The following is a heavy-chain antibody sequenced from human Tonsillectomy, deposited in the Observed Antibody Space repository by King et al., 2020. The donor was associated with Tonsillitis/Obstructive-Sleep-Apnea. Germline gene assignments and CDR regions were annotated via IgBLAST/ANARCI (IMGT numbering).Heavy chain of an antibody. CDR1: GGSISSYY. CDR3: ARGPPRAPYLYYFDY. J-gene: IGHJ4*02. CDR2: IYYSGST. D-gene: IGHD2/OR15-2a*01. V-gene: IGHV4-59*01. Sequence: VQLQESGPGLVKPSETLSLTCTVSGGSISSYYWSWLRPPPGKGLEWIGYIYYSGSTNYNPSLKSRVTISVDTSKNQFSLKLSSVTAADTAVYYCARGPPRAPYLYYFDYWGQGTLVTVSS.